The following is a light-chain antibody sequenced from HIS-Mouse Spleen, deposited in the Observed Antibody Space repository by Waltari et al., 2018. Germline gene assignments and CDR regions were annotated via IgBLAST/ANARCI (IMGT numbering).Light chain of an antibody. CDR2: KDS. V-gene: IGLV3-25*03. CDR1: ALPKQY. Sequence: SYELTQPPSVSVSPGQPARITCSGDALPKQYADWYQQKPGQAPVLVIYKDSERPSGIPERFSGSSSGTTVTLTISGVQAEDEADYYCQSADSSGTYYVFGTGTKVTVL. CDR3: QSADSSGTYYV. J-gene: IGLJ1*01.